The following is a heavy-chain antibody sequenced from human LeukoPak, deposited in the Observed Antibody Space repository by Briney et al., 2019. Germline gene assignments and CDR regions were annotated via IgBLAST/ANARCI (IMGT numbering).Heavy chain of an antibody. V-gene: IGHV4-34*01. Sequence: PSETPSLTCAVYGGSFSGYYWSWIRQPPGKGLEWIGEINHSGSTNYNPSLKSRVTISVDTSKNQFSLKLSSVTAADTAVYYCARLDNGYYDSTGHAFDIWGQGTMVTVSS. J-gene: IGHJ3*02. D-gene: IGHD3-22*01. CDR1: GGSFSGYY. CDR2: INHSGST. CDR3: ARLDNGYYDSTGHAFDI.